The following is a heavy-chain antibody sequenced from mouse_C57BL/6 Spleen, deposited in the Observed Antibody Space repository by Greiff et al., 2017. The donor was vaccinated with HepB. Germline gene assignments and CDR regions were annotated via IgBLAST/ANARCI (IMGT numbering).Heavy chain of an antibody. Sequence: EVQLQESGPELVKPGASVKISCKASGYSFTGYYMNWVKQSPEKSLEWIGEINPSTGGTTYNQKFKAKATLTVDKSSSTAYMQLKSLTSEDSAVYYCASVLSYAMDYWGQGTSVTVSS. V-gene: IGHV1-42*01. CDR3: ASVLSYAMDY. D-gene: IGHD6-1*01. CDR2: INPSTGGT. CDR1: GYSFTGYY. J-gene: IGHJ4*01.